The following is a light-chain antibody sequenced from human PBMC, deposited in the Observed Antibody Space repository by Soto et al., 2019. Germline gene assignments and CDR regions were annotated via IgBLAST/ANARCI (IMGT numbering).Light chain of an antibody. CDR3: QQYGSSRDT. Sequence: EIVLTQSPVTLSLSPGERATLSCRASQSVAGNSLAWYRHKPGQAPRLVIYGASSRSAGVPDRFVGSGSGSDFTLTIITLEPEDFDLYYSQQYGSSRDTFGQGTKLEIK. CDR2: GAS. CDR1: QSVAGNS. J-gene: IGKJ2*01. V-gene: IGKV3-20*01.